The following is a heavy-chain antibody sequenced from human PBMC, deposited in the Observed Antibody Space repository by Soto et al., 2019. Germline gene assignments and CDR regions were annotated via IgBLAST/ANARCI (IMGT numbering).Heavy chain of an antibody. CDR1: GGSISSGY. D-gene: IGHD3-3*01. CDR2: VYLGGSI. V-gene: IGHV4-59*01. CDR3: ARDRITIFGVVPNYGMDV. Sequence: SETLSLTCSVSGGSISSGYWTWIRHPPGKGLEWIGYVYLGGSINYNPSLKSRVIISVDTSKNQFSLKLSSVTAADTAVYYCARDRITIFGVVPNYGMDVWGQGTTVTVSS. J-gene: IGHJ6*02.